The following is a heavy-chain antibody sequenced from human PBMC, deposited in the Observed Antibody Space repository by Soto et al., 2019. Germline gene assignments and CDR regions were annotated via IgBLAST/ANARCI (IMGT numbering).Heavy chain of an antibody. CDR3: ARVGRAYCGGDCPNWFDP. CDR2: IYYSGST. Sequence: SETLSLTCTVSGGSISSGGYYWSWIRQHPGKGLEWIGYIYYSGSTYYNPSLKSRVTISVDTSKNQFSLKLSSVTAADTAVYYCARVGRAYCGGDCPNWFDPWGQGTLVTVSS. V-gene: IGHV4-31*03. D-gene: IGHD2-21*02. J-gene: IGHJ5*02. CDR1: GGSISSGGYY.